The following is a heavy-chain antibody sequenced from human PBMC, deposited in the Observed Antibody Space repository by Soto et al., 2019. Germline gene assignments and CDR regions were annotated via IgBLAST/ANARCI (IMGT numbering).Heavy chain of an antibody. CDR1: GFTFENYA. CDR3: AKEAGSWYDNAFDI. V-gene: IGHV3-23*01. J-gene: IGHJ3*02. Sequence: GGSLRLSSVASGFTFENYAVSWVRQAPGKGLEWVSAISGSGGTTYYSDSVKGRFTISRDNSKNTLYLQMNSLRAEDTAVYYCAKEAGSWYDNAFDIWGQGTMVTVSS. D-gene: IGHD6-13*01. CDR2: ISGSGGTT.